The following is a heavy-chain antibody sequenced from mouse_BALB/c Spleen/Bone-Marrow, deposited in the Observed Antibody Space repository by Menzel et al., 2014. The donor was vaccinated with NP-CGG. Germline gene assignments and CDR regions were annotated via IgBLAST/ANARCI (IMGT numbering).Heavy chain of an antibody. D-gene: IGHD2-3*01. Sequence: VQLQQSGPSLVKPSQTLSLTCSVSGVSITSGYWNWIRKFPGNKLEYMGYISYSGSTYYNPSLKSRISITRDTTKNQYYLQLNSAATEDTDSYYSATLDGYCFDYWGQGTPLTVSS. V-gene: IGHV3-8*02. CDR1: GVSITSGY. CDR3: ATLDGYCFDY. CDR2: ISYSGST. J-gene: IGHJ2*01.